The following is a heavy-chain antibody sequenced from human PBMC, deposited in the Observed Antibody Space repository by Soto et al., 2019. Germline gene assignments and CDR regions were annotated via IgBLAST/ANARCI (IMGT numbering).Heavy chain of an antibody. CDR2: IYHTGST. Sequence: QLQLQESGSGLVKPSQTLSLTCAVSGGSVSSGGYPWSWVRQPPGKDLEWIGYIYHTGSTYYNPPLKSXXPXLXXRSKNQFSLKLSSVTAADPAVYYCARGGRGAAFDYWGQGTLVTVSS. CDR1: GGSVSSGGYP. V-gene: IGHV4-30-2*01. D-gene: IGHD6-13*01. J-gene: IGHJ4*02. CDR3: ARGGRGAAFDY.